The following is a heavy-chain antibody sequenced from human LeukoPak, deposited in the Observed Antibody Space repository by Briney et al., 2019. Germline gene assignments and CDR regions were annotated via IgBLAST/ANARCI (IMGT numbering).Heavy chain of an antibody. D-gene: IGHD3-22*01. CDR2: ISAGGGTI. Sequence: PGRSLRLSRAASAFTFSNHAMSWVRQTPGKGLEWVSGISAGGGTILYADSVKGRFTISRDNSKNTLYLHMNNLRVEDTAVYFCAYYDSSGYYYGRLRYWGQGTPVTVSS. CDR1: AFTFSNHA. CDR3: AYYDSSGYYYGRLRY. J-gene: IGHJ4*02. V-gene: IGHV3-23*01.